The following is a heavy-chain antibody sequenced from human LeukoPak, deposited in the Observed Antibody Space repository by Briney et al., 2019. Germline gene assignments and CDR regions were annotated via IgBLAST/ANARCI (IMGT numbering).Heavy chain of an antibody. J-gene: IGHJ4*02. Sequence: GGSLRLSCAASGFTFTTYSMNWVRQAPGKGLEWVSSISSSTSYTYYADSVKGRFTISRDNAKNSLYLQMNSLRAEDTAVYYCARPHVDRAMVQYWGQGTLVTVSS. D-gene: IGHD5-18*01. CDR1: GFTFTTYS. CDR2: ISSSTSYT. V-gene: IGHV3-21*01. CDR3: ARPHVDRAMVQY.